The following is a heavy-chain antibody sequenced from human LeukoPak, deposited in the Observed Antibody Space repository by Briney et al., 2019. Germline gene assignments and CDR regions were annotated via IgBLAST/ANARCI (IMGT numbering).Heavy chain of an antibody. D-gene: IGHD3-10*01. Sequence: GGSLRLSCAASGFTVSSNYMSWVRQAPGKGLEWVSVIYSGGSTYYADSVKGRFTISRDNSKSTLYIQMNSLRAEDTAVYYCARAKPKNMVRGLIMRKESRYYFDYWGQGTLVTVSS. V-gene: IGHV3-53*01. J-gene: IGHJ4*02. CDR2: IYSGGST. CDR1: GFTVSSNY. CDR3: ARAKPKNMVRGLIMRKESRYYFDY.